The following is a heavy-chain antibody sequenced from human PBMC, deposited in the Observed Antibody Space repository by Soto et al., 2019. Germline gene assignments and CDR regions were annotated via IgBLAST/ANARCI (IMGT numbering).Heavy chain of an antibody. CDR3: ASPYYDILTGYIGDDYYYGMDV. Sequence: QVQLVQSGAEVKKPGSSVKVSCKASGGTFSGYAISWVRQAPGQGLEWMGGIIPIFGTANYAQKFQGRVTITADESTSTAYMELSSLRSEDTAVYYCASPYYDILTGYIGDDYYYGMDVWGQGTTVTVSS. CDR1: GGTFSGYA. V-gene: IGHV1-69*01. D-gene: IGHD3-9*01. CDR2: IIPIFGTA. J-gene: IGHJ6*02.